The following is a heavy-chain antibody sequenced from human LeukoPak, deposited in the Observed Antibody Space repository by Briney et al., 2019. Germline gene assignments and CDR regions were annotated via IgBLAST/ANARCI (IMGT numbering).Heavy chain of an antibody. CDR3: ARARMVRGVRLDP. CDR2: INHSGST. Sequence: PSETLSLTCAVYGGSFSGYYWSWIRQPPGKGLEWSGEINHSGSTNYNPSLKSRVTISVDTSKNQFSLKLSAVTAADTAVYYCARARMVRGVRLDPWGQGTLVTVSS. J-gene: IGHJ5*02. D-gene: IGHD3-10*01. V-gene: IGHV4-34*01. CDR1: GGSFSGYY.